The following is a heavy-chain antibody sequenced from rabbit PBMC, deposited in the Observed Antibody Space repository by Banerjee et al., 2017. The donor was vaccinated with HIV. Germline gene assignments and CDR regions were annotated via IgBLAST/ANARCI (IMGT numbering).Heavy chain of an antibody. CDR3: ARGGYGGDSGATGL. D-gene: IGHD4-2*01. Sequence: QEQLEESGGDLVKPEGSLTLTCTASGFSFTYKYVMCWVRQAPGKGLEWIACINSSSGSTVYATWAKGRFTISRTSSTTVALQMTSLTAADTATYFCARGGYGGDSGATGLWGPGTLVTVS. V-gene: IGHV1S45*01. J-gene: IGHJ4*01. CDR2: INSSSGST. CDR1: GFSFTYKYV.